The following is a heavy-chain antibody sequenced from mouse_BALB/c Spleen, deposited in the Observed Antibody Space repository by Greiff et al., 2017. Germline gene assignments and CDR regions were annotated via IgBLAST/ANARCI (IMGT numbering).Heavy chain of an antibody. V-gene: IGHV1S81*02. D-gene: IGHD1-2*01. J-gene: IGHJ3*01. CDR2: INPSNGGT. CDR1: GYTFTSYY. CDR3: TRSDTTATSAY. Sequence: QVQLQQSGAELVKPGASVKLSCKASGYTFTSYYMYWVKQRPGQGLEWIGEINPSNGGTNFNEKFKSKATLTVDKSSSTAYMQLSSLTSEDSAVYYCTRSDTTATSAYWGQGTLVTVSA.